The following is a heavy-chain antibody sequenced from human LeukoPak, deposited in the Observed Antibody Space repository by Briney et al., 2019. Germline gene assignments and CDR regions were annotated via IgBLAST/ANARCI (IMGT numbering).Heavy chain of an antibody. J-gene: IGHJ4*02. CDR3: ARSPYTTSSFDS. D-gene: IGHD6-6*01. V-gene: IGHV3-33*03. CDR2: IWYDGSNK. Sequence: GGSLRLSCAASGFTFSSYGMHWVRQAPGKGLEWVAVIWYDGSNKYYADSVKGRFTISRDNAKNTLFLQMNSLRAEDTAVYYCARSPYTTSSFDSWGQGTLVTVSS. CDR1: GFTFSSYG.